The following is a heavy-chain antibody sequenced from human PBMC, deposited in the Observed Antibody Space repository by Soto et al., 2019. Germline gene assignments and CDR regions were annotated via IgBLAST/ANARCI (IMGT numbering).Heavy chain of an antibody. J-gene: IGHJ4*02. Sequence: QITLKESGPTLVKPTQTLTLTCTFSGFSLSTSGMGVGWIRQPPGEALEWLALIYWDDDKRYSPSLKSRLTIPKDHSTNQWVLTLTNMDPVDTATYYFALLVAVAGRFDYWGQGTLVTVSS. D-gene: IGHD6-19*01. CDR2: IYWDDDK. CDR3: ALLVAVAGRFDY. V-gene: IGHV2-5*02. CDR1: GFSLSTSGMG.